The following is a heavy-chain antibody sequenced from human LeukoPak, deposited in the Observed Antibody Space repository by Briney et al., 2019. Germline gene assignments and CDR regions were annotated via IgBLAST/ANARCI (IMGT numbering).Heavy chain of an antibody. CDR2: IRGGGGNT. D-gene: IGHD5-24*01. J-gene: IGHJ3*01. CDR3: ARRRWLQGNHDPEAFDV. CDR1: VYSFTISA. V-gene: IGHV3-23*01. Sequence: PGGSLRLSCAESVYSFTISAITCVRHTPGGGLERGSDIRGGGGNTYYADSVMGRFTISRDNSKNTLYLQMSSLRAEDTAVYFCARRRWLQGNHDPEAFDVWGQGTVVTVSS.